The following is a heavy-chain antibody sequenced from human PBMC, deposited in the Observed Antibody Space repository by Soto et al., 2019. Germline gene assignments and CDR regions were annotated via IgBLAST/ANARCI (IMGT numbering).Heavy chain of an antibody. CDR3: ARDPYCSGGSCYPFDY. Sequence: ASVKVSCKASGGTFSSYAISWVRQAPGQGLEWMGIINPSGGSTSYAQKFQGRVTITRDTSASTAYMELSSLRSEDTAVYYCARDPYCSGGSCYPFDYWGQGTLVTVSS. J-gene: IGHJ4*02. D-gene: IGHD2-15*01. CDR2: INPSGGST. CDR1: GGTFSSYA. V-gene: IGHV1-46*01.